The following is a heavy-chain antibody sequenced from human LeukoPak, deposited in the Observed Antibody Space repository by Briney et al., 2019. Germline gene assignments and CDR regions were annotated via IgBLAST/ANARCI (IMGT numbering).Heavy chain of an antibody. CDR3: ARVLSGRGSLYYYYYYMDV. D-gene: IGHD3-10*01. CDR2: ISGSGGST. Sequence: GGSLRLSCAASGFTFSSYAMSWVRQAPGKGLEWVSAISGSGGSTYYADSVKGRFTISRDNSKNTLYLQMNSLRAEDTAVYYRARVLSGRGSLYYYYYYMDVWGKGTTVTISS. CDR1: GFTFSSYA. J-gene: IGHJ6*03. V-gene: IGHV3-23*01.